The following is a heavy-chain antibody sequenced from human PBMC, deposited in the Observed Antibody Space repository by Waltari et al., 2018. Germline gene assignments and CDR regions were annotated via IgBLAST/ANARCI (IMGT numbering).Heavy chain of an antibody. D-gene: IGHD1-7*01. CDR3: XRVVSRTRQFDX. CDR2: IXQDGSXK. V-gene: IGHV3-7*04. CDR1: GFTFGNYW. Sequence: XVQLXESXGGXVQPGGSLRXSCAASGFTFGNYWMSWVRQAPGKGLEXVANIXQDGSXKNSMDSVKGXFTISRDNADNSLYLQLXSLRAEDTXFXYCXRVVSRTRQFDXWGQGTLVTVSP. J-gene: IGHJ5*02.